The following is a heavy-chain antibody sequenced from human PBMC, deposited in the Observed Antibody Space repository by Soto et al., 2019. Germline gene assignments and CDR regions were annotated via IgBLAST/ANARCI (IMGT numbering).Heavy chain of an antibody. CDR1: GGSISSGGSY. V-gene: IGHV4-31*03. J-gene: IGHJ4*02. CDR3: ARVARGASVGDQQLTTLFDY. CDR2: IYYSGST. D-gene: IGHD6-13*01. Sequence: QVQLQESGPGLVKPSQTLSLTCTVSGGSISSGGSYWSWIRQHPGKGLEWIGYIYYSGSTYYNPSLKSRVTISVDTSKNQFSLKLSSVTAEDTAVYYCARVARGASVGDQQLTTLFDYWGQGTLVTVSS.